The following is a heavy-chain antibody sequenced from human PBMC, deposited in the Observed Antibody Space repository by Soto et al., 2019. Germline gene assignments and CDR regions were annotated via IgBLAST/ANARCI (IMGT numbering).Heavy chain of an antibody. CDR1: GFTFSDYY. V-gene: IGHV3-11*01. Sequence: QVQLVESGGGLVKPGGSLRLSCAASGFTFSDYYMSWIRQAPGKGLEWVSYISSSGSTIYYADSVKGRFTISRDNAKNSLYLQMNSRRAEDTAVYYCARDLGGYCSGGSCYGHYYYYYGMDVWGQGTTVTVSS. D-gene: IGHD2-15*01. CDR2: ISSSGSTI. J-gene: IGHJ6*02. CDR3: ARDLGGYCSGGSCYGHYYYYYGMDV.